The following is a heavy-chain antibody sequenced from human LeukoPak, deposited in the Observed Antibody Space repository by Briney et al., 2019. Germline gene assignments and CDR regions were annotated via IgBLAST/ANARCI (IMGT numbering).Heavy chain of an antibody. J-gene: IGHJ4*02. V-gene: IGHV3-48*04. CDR2: ISSSSSTI. CDR1: GFTFSRYS. CDR3: ARSLSSGYYVY. D-gene: IGHD3-22*01. Sequence: GGSLRLSCAASGFTFSRYSMNWVRQAPGKGLEWVSYISSSSSTIYYADSVKGRFTISRDNAKNSLYLQMNSLRAEDTAVYYCARSLSSGYYVYWGQGTLVTVSS.